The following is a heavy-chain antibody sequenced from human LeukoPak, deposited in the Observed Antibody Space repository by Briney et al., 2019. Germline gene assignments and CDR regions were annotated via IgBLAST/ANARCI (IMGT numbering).Heavy chain of an antibody. CDR1: GFTVSSNY. D-gene: IGHD3-22*01. J-gene: IGHJ1*01. CDR3: ARDGETYYYDSSGYPALLFQH. CDR2: IHSGGST. Sequence: PGGSLRLSCAASGFTVSSNYMSWVRQAPGKGLEWVSVIHSGGSTYYADSVKGRFTISRDNSKNTLYLQMNSLRAEDTAVYYCARDGETYYYDSSGYPALLFQHWGQGTLVTVSS. V-gene: IGHV3-53*01.